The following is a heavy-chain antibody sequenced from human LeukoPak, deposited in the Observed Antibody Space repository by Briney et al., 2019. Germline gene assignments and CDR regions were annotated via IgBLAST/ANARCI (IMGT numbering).Heavy chain of an antibody. Sequence: GGSLRLSCEASEFSFTNYWMYWVRQAPGKGLAWVSAINTDGSTTTYADSVKGRFTISRDNARNTLYLQMNSLRAEDTAVYYCARALFQVPYYFDFWGQGTLITVSS. J-gene: IGHJ4*02. V-gene: IGHV3-74*01. CDR3: ARALFQVPYYFDF. CDR2: INTDGSTT. CDR1: EFSFTNYW. D-gene: IGHD2-2*01.